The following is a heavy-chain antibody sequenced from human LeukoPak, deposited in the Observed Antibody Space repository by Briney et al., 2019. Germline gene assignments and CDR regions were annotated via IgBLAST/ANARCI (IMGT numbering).Heavy chain of an antibody. D-gene: IGHD5-18*01. CDR3: ARCEYSYNTSTFDY. Sequence: SETLSLTCAVYGGSFSGYYWSWIRQPPGKGLEWIGEINHSGSTNYNPSLKSRVTISVDTSKDQFSLKLSSVTAADTAVYYCARCEYSYNTSTFDYWGQGTLVTVSS. CDR1: GGSFSGYY. V-gene: IGHV4-34*01. CDR2: INHSGST. J-gene: IGHJ4*02.